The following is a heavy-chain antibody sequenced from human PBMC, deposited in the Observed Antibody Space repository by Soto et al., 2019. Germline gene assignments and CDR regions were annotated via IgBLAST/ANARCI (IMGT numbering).Heavy chain of an antibody. D-gene: IGHD1-26*01. V-gene: IGHV4-31*03. CDR3: GRDRLSGIVPVGVDV. CDR2: IHDSGRA. J-gene: IGHJ6*02. Sequence: SETLSLPCNVSGGSIGSGGYYWTWIRQHPGKGLEWIGYIHDSGRAYYNPSLKSRLIISLDTSENHFSLKLRSVTAADTAVYYCGRDRLSGIVPVGVDVWGQGTTVSVCS. CDR1: GGSIGSGGYY.